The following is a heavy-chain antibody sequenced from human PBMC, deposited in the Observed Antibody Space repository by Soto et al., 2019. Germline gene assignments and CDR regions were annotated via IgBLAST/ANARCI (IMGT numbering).Heavy chain of an antibody. D-gene: IGHD3-9*01. Sequence: QITLKESGPKLVKPTQTLTLTCTFAGNVVGLGWIRQPPGKALEWLALIYWDDDERYSPSLKSRLTITRHPSKNQVVLTMTNMDPVDTATYYCVQSKDILRKGWFDSSGPGTLVTVSS. V-gene: IGHV2-5*02. J-gene: IGHJ5*01. CDR2: IYWDDDE. CDR1: GNVVG. CDR3: VQSKDILRKGWFDS.